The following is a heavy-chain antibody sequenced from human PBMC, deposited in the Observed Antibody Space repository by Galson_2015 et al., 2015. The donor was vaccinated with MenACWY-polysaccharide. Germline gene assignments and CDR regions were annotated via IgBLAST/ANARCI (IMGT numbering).Heavy chain of an antibody. Sequence: PALVKPTQTLTLTCTFSGFSLSTSGVGVGWIRQPPGKALEWLVLIYWDDDKRYSPSLKCKLTITKDNSKNQVVLTMTNMDPVDTATYYCASKLAGPDAFDIWGQGTMVTVSS. CDR2: IYWDDDK. D-gene: IGHD6-19*01. V-gene: IGHV2-5*02. CDR1: GFSLSTSGVG. CDR3: ASKLAGPDAFDI. J-gene: IGHJ3*02.